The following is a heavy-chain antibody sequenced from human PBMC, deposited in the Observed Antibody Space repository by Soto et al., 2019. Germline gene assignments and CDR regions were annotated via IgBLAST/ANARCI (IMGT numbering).Heavy chain of an antibody. CDR1: GGSIRSGGYY. D-gene: IGHD1-20*01. J-gene: IGHJ5*02. Sequence: QVQLRESGPGLVKPSQTLSLTCTVSGGSIRSGGYYWTWIRQSPGKCLEWIGYIDYTGSTRYNPALKSRVSISRDTSKNQFSLRQSSVTDADSALYFGARGITSTPGWFDPWGQGNLVTVSS. CDR3: ARGITSTPGWFDP. V-gene: IGHV4-31*03. CDR2: IDYTGST.